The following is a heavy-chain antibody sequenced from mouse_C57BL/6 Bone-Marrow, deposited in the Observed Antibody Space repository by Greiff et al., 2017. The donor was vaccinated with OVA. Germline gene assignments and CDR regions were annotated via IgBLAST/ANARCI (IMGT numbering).Heavy chain of an antibody. CDR3: ARYYGSSYPWYFDV. D-gene: IGHD1-1*01. Sequence: VQLQQSGAELVKPGASVKLSCTASGFNIKDYYMHWVKQRTEQGLEWIGRIDPEDGETKYAPKFQGKATITADTSSNTAYLQLSSLTSEDTAVYYGARYYGSSYPWYFDVWGTGTTVTVSS. V-gene: IGHV14-2*01. J-gene: IGHJ1*03. CDR2: IDPEDGET. CDR1: GFNIKDYY.